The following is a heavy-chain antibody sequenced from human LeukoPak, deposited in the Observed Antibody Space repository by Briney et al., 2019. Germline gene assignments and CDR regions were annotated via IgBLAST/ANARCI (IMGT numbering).Heavy chain of an antibody. J-gene: IGHJ6*02. D-gene: IGHD3-3*01. Sequence: ASVKVSCKVSGYTLTELSMHWVRQAPGQGLEWMGWINPNSGGTNYAQKFQSRVTMTRDTSISTAYMELSRLRSDDTAAYYCARDPARVTDFWSGYYTPRYYYGMDVWGQGTTVTVSS. CDR1: GYTLTELS. CDR3: ARDPARVTDFWSGYYTPRYYYGMDV. V-gene: IGHV1-2*02. CDR2: INPNSGGT.